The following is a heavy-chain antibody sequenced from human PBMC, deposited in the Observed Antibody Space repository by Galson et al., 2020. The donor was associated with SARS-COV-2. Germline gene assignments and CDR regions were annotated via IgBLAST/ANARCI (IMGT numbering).Heavy chain of an antibody. Sequence: GGSLRLSCSASGFTFRDYAMNWVPQVPGKMLEWDSAISRRGRTTHYADSGKGRFTISRDNSDNTVHLEMNSLRPEDTAIYYCAKGNAWCGGDCSPGYYYYMDVWGKGTTVSVSS. CDR1: GFTFRDYA. CDR2: ISRRGRTT. D-gene: IGHD2-21*01. CDR3: AKGNAWCGGDCSPGYYYYMDV. V-gene: IGHV3-23*01. J-gene: IGHJ6*03.